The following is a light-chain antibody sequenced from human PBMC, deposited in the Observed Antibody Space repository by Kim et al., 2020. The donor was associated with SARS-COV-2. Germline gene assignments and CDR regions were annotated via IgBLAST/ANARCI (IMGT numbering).Light chain of an antibody. CDR1: QSVSTN. J-gene: IGKJ2*01. V-gene: IGKV3-15*01. CDR3: QQYNNWFPYT. CDR2: GAS. Sequence: VMTQSPATLSLSPGERATLSCRASQSVSTNLAWYHQKPGQAPRLLIYGASTRATGIPARISGSGSGTDFTLTISSLQSGDFGIYYCQQYNNWFPYTCGQETELEI.